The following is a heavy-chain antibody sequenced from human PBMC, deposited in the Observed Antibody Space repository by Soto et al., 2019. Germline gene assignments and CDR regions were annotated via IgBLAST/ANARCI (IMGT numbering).Heavy chain of an antibody. CDR2: ISSSGSTI. D-gene: IGHD5-18*01. V-gene: IGHV3-48*03. J-gene: IGHJ4*02. Sequence: GGSLRLSCAASGFTFSSYEMNWVRQAPGKGLEWVSYISSSGSTIYYADSVKGRFTISRDNAKNSLYLQMNSLRAEDTAVYYCARWDTARSFDYWGRGTLVTVSS. CDR3: ARWDTARSFDY. CDR1: GFTFSSYE.